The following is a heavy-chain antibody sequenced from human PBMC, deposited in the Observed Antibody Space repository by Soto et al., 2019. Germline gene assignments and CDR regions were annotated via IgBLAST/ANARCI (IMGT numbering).Heavy chain of an antibody. CDR3: ARRGPGTYFDY. CDR1: GFTFSSYA. J-gene: IGHJ4*02. CDR2: ISGSGGST. V-gene: IGHV3-23*01. Sequence: EVQLLESGGGLVQPGGFLRLSCAASGFTFSSYAMNWVRQAPGKGLEWVSVISGSGGSTYYADSVKGRFTISRDNSKNTLYLQMNSLRAEDTAVYYCARRGPGTYFDYWGQGTLVTVSS. D-gene: IGHD6-13*01.